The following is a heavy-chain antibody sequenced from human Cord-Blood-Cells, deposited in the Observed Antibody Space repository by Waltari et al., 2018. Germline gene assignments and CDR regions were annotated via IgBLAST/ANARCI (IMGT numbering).Heavy chain of an antibody. J-gene: IGHJ6*02. Sequence: QVQLVQSGAEVKKPGASVKVSCKASGYTFTGSYMHWVRQAPGQGLEWMGWINPNSGGTNYAQEFQGRVTMTRDTSISTAYMELCRLRSDDTAVYYCARDLGFDAPGMYVWGQGTTVTVSS. CDR1: GYTFTGSY. CDR3: ARDLGFDAPGMYV. D-gene: IGHD2-2*01. V-gene: IGHV1-2*02. CDR2: INPNSGGT.